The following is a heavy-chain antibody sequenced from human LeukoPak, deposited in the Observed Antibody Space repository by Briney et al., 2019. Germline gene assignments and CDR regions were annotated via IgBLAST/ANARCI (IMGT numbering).Heavy chain of an antibody. Sequence: GGSLRLSCAASGFTFSNSWMSWVRQAPGKGLEWVAYIKQDGSEQFYVDSVKGRFTISRDNAKNSLFLQMNSLRAEDTAVYYCSRGLGWIHSWGQGTLVTVSS. CDR2: IKQDGSEQ. CDR3: SRGLGWIHS. J-gene: IGHJ5*02. V-gene: IGHV3-7*01. CDR1: GFTFSNSW. D-gene: IGHD5-18*01.